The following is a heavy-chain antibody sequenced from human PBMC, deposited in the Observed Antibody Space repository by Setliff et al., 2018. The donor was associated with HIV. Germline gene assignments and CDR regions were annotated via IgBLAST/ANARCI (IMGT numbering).Heavy chain of an antibody. J-gene: IGHJ3*02. Sequence: ASVKVSCKASGYTFTNYDISWVRQAPGQGLEWRGCISAHNGKTNYAQTFQGRVTMTSDTSTTTAYMELRTLRSDDAAVYYCARGGQSPYYYGSGSPHDPFDIWGQGTMVTVSS. CDR3: ARGGQSPYYYGSGSPHDPFDI. V-gene: IGHV1-18*01. CDR1: GYTFTNYD. D-gene: IGHD3-10*01. CDR2: ISAHNGKT.